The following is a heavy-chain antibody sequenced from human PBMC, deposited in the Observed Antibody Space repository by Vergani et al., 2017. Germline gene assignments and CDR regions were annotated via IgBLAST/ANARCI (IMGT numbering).Heavy chain of an antibody. CDR2: IYPADSDT. J-gene: IGHJ4*02. CDR1: EYSFGNYW. CDR3: AGYTTYADS. D-gene: IGHD1-1*01. V-gene: IGHV5-51*03. Sequence: EVVLVQSGPEMRKPGASLKISCKGSEYSFGNYWIGWVRQMPGKGLEWMGIIYPADSDTRYSPSFQGQVTISADKSISTTFLQWDSLKASDTALYYCAGYTTYADSWGEGALVTVSS.